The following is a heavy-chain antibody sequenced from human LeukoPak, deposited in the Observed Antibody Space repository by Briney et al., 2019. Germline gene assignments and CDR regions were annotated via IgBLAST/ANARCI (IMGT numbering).Heavy chain of an antibody. J-gene: IGHJ6*03. CDR3: AITHYDILTGYHKYMGV. V-gene: IGHV4-34*01. CDR2: INHGGST. D-gene: IGHD3-9*01. CDR1: GGSFSGYY. Sequence: SETLSLTCAVYGGSFSGYYCSWIRQTPGKGLEWIGGINHGGSTSYNLSLKSRLTISVGSANNHFSLRLTSVTAADTAVYYCAITHYDILTGYHKYMGVWGKGTTVTISS.